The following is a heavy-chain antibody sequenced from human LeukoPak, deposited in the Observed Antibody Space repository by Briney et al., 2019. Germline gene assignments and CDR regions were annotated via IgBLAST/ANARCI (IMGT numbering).Heavy chain of an antibody. V-gene: IGHV3-23*01. CDR3: AKVKTDILIPDS. J-gene: IGHJ4*02. Sequence: GGSLRLSCAASGFTFTKYAMSWVRQAAGKGLEWVSAIGGSGTKTFYAESVKGRFTISRDNSKNTLYLQMNSLTSADTAVYYCAKVKTDILIPDSWGQGTLVTVSS. CDR1: GFTFTKYA. CDR2: IGGSGTKT. D-gene: IGHD2-21*02.